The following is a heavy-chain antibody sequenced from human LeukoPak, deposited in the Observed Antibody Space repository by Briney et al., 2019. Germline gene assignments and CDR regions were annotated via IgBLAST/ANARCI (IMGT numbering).Heavy chain of an antibody. Sequence: GGSLRLSCAASGFTFSSYGMHGVRQAPGKALEGVAVIWYDGSKKYYADSVKGRFTISRDNSKNTLYLQRNSRRAEDTAVYYCAKGPDYGDYVLWGQGTLVTVSS. J-gene: IGHJ4*02. CDR1: GFTFSSYG. D-gene: IGHD4-17*01. CDR2: IWYDGSKK. CDR3: AKGPDYGDYVL. V-gene: IGHV3-33*06.